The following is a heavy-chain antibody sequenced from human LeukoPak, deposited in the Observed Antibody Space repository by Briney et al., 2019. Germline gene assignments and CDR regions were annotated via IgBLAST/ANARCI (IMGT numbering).Heavy chain of an antibody. J-gene: IGHJ6*02. D-gene: IGHD2-2*01. V-gene: IGHV3-9*01. CDR2: ISWNSGSI. CDR3: AKGPAAMFYYGMDV. CDR1: GFTFDDYA. Sequence: PGRSLRLSCAASGFTFDDYAMHWVGQAPGKGLGWVSGISWNSGSIGYADSVKGRFTISRDNAKNSLYLQMNSLRAEDTALYYCAKGPAAMFYYGMDVWGQGTTVTVSS.